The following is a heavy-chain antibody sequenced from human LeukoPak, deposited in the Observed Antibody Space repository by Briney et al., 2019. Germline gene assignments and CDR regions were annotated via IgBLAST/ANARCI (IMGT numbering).Heavy chain of an antibody. CDR1: GGSFSGYY. CDR2: INHSGST. Sequence: PSETLSVTCADYGGSFSGYYWSWIRQPPGKGLEWIGEINHSGSTNYNPSLKSRVTISVDTSKNQFSLKLSSVTAADTAVYYCARMVRSCSSTSCYLGEFDYWGQGTLVTVSS. D-gene: IGHD2-2*01. V-gene: IGHV4-34*01. CDR3: ARMVRSCSSTSCYLGEFDY. J-gene: IGHJ4*02.